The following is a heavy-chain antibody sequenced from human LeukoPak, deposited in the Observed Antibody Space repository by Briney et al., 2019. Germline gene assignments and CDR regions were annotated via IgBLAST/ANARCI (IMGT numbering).Heavy chain of an antibody. D-gene: IGHD3-22*01. J-gene: IGHJ4*02. CDR3: ARDSSGPHPAY. V-gene: IGHV4-61*01. CDR2: IYYSGST. CDR1: VGSISSSSYY. Sequence: SESLSLTRTVSVGSISSSSYYWSWIRPPLGKGLEWIGYIYYSGSTNYNPSLKSRVTISVDTSKNQFSLKLSSVTAADTAVYYCARDSSGPHPAYWGQGTLVTVSS.